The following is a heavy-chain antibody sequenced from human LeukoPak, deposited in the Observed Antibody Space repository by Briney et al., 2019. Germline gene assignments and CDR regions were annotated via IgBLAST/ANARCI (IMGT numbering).Heavy chain of an antibody. D-gene: IGHD3-22*01. V-gene: IGHV4-59*08. J-gene: IGHJ4*02. CDR3: ARRYYDSSGYYYPIDY. Sequence: PSETLSLTCTVSGGSISSYYWSWIRQPPGKGLEWIGYIYYSGSTNYNPSLKSRVTISVDTSKNQFSLKLSSVTAADTAVYYCARRYYDSSGYYYPIDYWGQGTLVTVSS. CDR2: IYYSGST. CDR1: GGSISSYY.